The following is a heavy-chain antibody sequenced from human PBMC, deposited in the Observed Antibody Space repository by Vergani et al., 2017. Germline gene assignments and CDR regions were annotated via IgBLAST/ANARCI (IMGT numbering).Heavy chain of an antibody. CDR1: GGSITYGAFY. V-gene: IGHV4-39*01. D-gene: IGHD3-22*01. CDR2: NYYSENK. Sequence: QLQLQESGPGLVKPSETLSLTCTVSGGSITYGAFYWGWIRQSPGKGLEWIGSNYYSENKFYNPSLESRVTLSIDTTQNQFSLKLKSVTAADTAVYYCARCFRDEGMIYGGTVENWFDPWGQGTLVTVSS. J-gene: IGHJ5*02. CDR3: ARCFRDEGMIYGGTVENWFDP.